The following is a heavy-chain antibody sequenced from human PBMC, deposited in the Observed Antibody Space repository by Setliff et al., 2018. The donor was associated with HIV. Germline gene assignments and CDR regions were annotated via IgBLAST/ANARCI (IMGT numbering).Heavy chain of an antibody. V-gene: IGHV1-69*13. CDR3: ARTLGYCSGGSCYLDY. CDR2: IIPIFDTT. J-gene: IGHJ4*02. Sequence: ASVKVSCKASGYTFTSYAMNWVRQAPGQGFEWMGRIIPIFDTTNSAQKFQGRVTITADESTSTVYMELTRLRSEDTAVYYCARTLGYCSGGSCYLDYWGQGTLVTVSS. CDR1: GYTFTSYA. D-gene: IGHD2-15*01.